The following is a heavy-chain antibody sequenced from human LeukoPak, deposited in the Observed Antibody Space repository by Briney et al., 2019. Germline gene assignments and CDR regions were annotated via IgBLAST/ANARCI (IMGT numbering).Heavy chain of an antibody. D-gene: IGHD5-24*01. CDR1: GGSISSYY. CDR2: IYYSGST. V-gene: IGHV4-59*08. Sequence: SETLSLTCSVSGGSISSYYWSWIRQPPGKGLEWIGYIYYSGSTNYNPSLKSRVTISVDTSKNQFSLILSSVTAADTAVYYCARTRWLQFGGFYYWGQGTLVTVSS. J-gene: IGHJ4*02. CDR3: ARTRWLQFGGFYY.